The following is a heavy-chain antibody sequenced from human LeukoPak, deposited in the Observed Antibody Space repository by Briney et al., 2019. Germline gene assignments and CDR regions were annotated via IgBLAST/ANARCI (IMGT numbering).Heavy chain of an antibody. Sequence: ASVKVSCKASGYTFSSYAISWVRQAPGQGLEWTGWISAYNGNTNYAQKLQGRVTMTTDTSTSTAYMEVRSLRSDDTAVYYCARDGSPAYYYGSGSYPRQDYWGQGTLVTVSS. CDR2: ISAYNGNT. CDR1: GYTFSSYA. V-gene: IGHV1-18*01. J-gene: IGHJ4*02. D-gene: IGHD3-10*01. CDR3: ARDGSPAYYYGSGSYPRQDY.